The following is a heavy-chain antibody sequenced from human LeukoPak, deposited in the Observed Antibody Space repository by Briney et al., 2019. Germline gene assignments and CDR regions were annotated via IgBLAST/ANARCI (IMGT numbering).Heavy chain of an antibody. CDR1: GYTFTSYG. CDR3: ARARYCSSTSCYNNWFDP. V-gene: IGHV1-18*01. J-gene: IGHJ5*02. Sequence: ASVKVSCKASGYTFTSYGISWVRQAPGQGLEWMGWISAYSGNTNYAQKLQGRVTMTTDTSTSTAYMELRSLRSDDTAVYYCARARYCSSTSCYNNWFDPWGQGTLVTVSS. D-gene: IGHD2-2*02. CDR2: ISAYSGNT.